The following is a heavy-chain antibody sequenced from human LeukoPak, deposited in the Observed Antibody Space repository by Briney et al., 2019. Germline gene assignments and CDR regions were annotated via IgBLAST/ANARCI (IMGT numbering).Heavy chain of an antibody. J-gene: IGHJ3*02. V-gene: IGHV3-33*01. CDR3: ARAKQWRGAFDI. Sequence: GGSLRLSCAASGFTFSSYGMRWVRQAPGKGLEWVAVIWYDGSNKYYADSVKGRFTISRDNSKNTLYLQMNSLRAEDTAVYYCARAKQWRGAFDIWGQGTMVTVSS. CDR1: GFTFSSYG. D-gene: IGHD6-19*01. CDR2: IWYDGSNK.